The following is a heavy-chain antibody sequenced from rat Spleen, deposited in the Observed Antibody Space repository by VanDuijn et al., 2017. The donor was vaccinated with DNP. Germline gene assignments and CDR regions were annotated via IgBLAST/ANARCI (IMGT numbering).Heavy chain of an antibody. Sequence: EVQVVESGGGLVQPGRSLKLSCAASGLTFSDYYMAWVRQTPTRGLEWVAIISHSDDTTYYPDSVRGRFTISRENAKTTLYLQMDSLRSEDTATYYCATSSYFGYDYGFAYWGQGTLVTVSS. CDR3: ATSSYFGYDYGFAY. D-gene: IGHD1-7*01. CDR1: GLTFSDYY. J-gene: IGHJ3*01. CDR2: ISHSDDTT. V-gene: IGHV5-25*01.